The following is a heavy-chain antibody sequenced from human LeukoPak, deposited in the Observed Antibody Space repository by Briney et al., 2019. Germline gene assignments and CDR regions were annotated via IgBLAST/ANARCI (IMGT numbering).Heavy chain of an antibody. Sequence: GRSLRLSCAASGFTFTTYGMHWVRRAPGKGLDWVAVISNDGRRKYYSDSVKGRFTISRDNSKKTLYLQMNSLRAEDTGLYYCVRAGYSSTWSHYGMDVWGQGTTVTVSS. J-gene: IGHJ6*02. CDR3: VRAGYSSTWSHYGMDV. D-gene: IGHD2-2*01. CDR2: ISNDGRRK. V-gene: IGHV3-30*03. CDR1: GFTFTTYG.